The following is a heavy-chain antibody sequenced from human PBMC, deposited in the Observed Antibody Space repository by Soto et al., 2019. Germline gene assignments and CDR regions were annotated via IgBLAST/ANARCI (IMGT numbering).Heavy chain of an antibody. CDR1: GYIFSTFG. J-gene: IGHJ6*02. Sequence: QAQLVQSGAEVKKPWASVRVSCKASGYIFSTFGITWVRQAPGQGLEWVGWISGYNGNTDDGRKLQGRVNMTIDASTSTAYMDLRSLRSDDTAVYYCARAEAYSSSWYAMDVWGQGTTVTVSS. CDR2: ISGYNGNT. CDR3: ARAEAYSSSWYAMDV. D-gene: IGHD6-13*01. V-gene: IGHV1-18*01.